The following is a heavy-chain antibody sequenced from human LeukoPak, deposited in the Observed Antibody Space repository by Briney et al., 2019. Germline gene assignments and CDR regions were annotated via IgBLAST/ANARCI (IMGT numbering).Heavy chain of an antibody. Sequence: GGSLRLSCAASGFTFCSYGMHWVRQAPGRGLEWVAFIRYDGSNQYYADSVKGRFTISRDNSKNTLFLQMNSLRAEDTAVYYCAKSPKSPAISMVRGTSQYNYYMDVWGKGTTVTISS. D-gene: IGHD3-10*01. CDR3: AKSPKSPAISMVRGTSQYNYYMDV. CDR1: GFTFCSYG. V-gene: IGHV3-30*02. J-gene: IGHJ6*03. CDR2: IRYDGSNQ.